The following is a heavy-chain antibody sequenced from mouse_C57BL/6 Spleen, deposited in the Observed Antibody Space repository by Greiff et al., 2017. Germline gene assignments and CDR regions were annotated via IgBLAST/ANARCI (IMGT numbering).Heavy chain of an antibody. V-gene: IGHV1-55*01. CDR1: GYTFTSYW. Sequence: QVQLQQPGAELVKPGASVKMSCKASGYTFTSYWITWVKQRPGQGLEWIGDIYPGSGSTNYNEKFKSKATLTVDTSSSTAYMQLSSLTSEDSAVYYGARTIGYASYDYYAMDYWGQGTSVTVSS. D-gene: IGHD2-10*02. J-gene: IGHJ4*01. CDR3: ARTIGYASYDYYAMDY. CDR2: IYPGSGST.